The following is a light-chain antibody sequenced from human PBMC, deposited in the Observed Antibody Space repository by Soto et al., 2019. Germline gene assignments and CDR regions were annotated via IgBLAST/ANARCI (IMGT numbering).Light chain of an antibody. CDR3: QQYNDYWT. CDR2: DVS. CDR1: QSISRW. V-gene: IGKV1-5*01. J-gene: IGKJ1*01. Sequence: IQMTQSPSTLSASVGDRVTITFRASQSISRWLAGYQQKPGKAPKLLVSDVSDLEAGVPSRFSGSGSGTEFTLTISSLQPDDFATYYCQQYNDYWTFGRGTKVDIK.